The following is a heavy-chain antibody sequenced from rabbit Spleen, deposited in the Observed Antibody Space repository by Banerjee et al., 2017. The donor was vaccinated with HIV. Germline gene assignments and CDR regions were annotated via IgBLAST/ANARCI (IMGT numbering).Heavy chain of an antibody. J-gene: IGHJ4*01. CDR3: ARRAGGYGYATDL. V-gene: IGHV1S45*01. CDR1: GFSFSSSYW. CDR2: IYGGSSGNT. Sequence: QEQLEESGGDLVKPEGSLTLTCTASGFSFSSSYWICWVRQAPGKGLEWIACIYGGSSGNTYYASWAKGRFTISKTSSTTVTLQMTSLTAADTATYFCARRAGGYGYATDLWGPGTLVTVS. D-gene: IGHD6-1*01.